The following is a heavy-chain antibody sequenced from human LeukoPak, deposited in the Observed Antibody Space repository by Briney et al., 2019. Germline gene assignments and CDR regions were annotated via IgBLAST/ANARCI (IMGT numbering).Heavy chain of an antibody. V-gene: IGHV4-34*01. D-gene: IGHD2/OR15-2a*01. CDR2: INHSGST. CDR3: ARGDFIDY. J-gene: IGHJ4*02. CDR1: GGSFSGYY. Sequence: SETLSLTCAVSGGSFSGYYWSWIRQPPGKGLEWIGEINHSGSTNYNPSLKSRVTISVDTSKNQFSLKLSSVTAADTAVYYCARGDFIDYWGQGTLVTVSS.